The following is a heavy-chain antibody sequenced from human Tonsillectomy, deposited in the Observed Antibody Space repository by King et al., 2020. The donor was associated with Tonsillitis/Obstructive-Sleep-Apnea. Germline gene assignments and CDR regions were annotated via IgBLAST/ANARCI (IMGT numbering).Heavy chain of an antibody. CDR3: ARDRGVGEGDV. CDR2: IKQDGSEK. V-gene: IGHV3-7*01. Sequence: VQLVESGGGLVQPGGSLRLSCAASRFTFSSYWMSWVRQAPGKGPEWVANIKQDGSEKYYVDSVKGRFTISRDNAKNSLYLQMNSLRAEDTAVYYCARDRGVGEGDVWGKGTTVTVSS. J-gene: IGHJ6*04. D-gene: IGHD1-26*01. CDR1: RFTFSSYW.